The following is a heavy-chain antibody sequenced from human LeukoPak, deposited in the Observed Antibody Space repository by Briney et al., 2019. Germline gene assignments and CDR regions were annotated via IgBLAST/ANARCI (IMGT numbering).Heavy chain of an antibody. J-gene: IGHJ3*02. CDR3: ARESARYCSGGSCYSDAFDI. D-gene: IGHD2-15*01. CDR2: IKDDGTTK. Sequence: GGSLRLSCAAAASGFTFTTNWMHWVRQAQGKGLVWVFRIKDDGTTKSYSDSVKGPFTISRANTKNMLYLEINNLRGEDTAVYYCARESARYCSGGSCYSDAFDIRGQGTMVIVSP. V-gene: IGHV3-74*01. CDR1: GFTFTTNW.